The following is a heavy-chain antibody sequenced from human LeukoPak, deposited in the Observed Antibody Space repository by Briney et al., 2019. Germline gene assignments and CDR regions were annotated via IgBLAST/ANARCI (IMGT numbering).Heavy chain of an antibody. Sequence: PSETLSLTCTVSGGSISSSSYYWGWVRQPPGKGLEWLGSIYYSGSTYYNPALKSRVTISVDTSKNQFSLKLTSVTVADTAVYYCASNGVEGYYFDYWGQGTLVTVSS. CDR3: ASNGVEGYYFDY. J-gene: IGHJ4*02. CDR1: GGSISSSSYY. V-gene: IGHV4-39*01. D-gene: IGHD3-10*01. CDR2: IYYSGST.